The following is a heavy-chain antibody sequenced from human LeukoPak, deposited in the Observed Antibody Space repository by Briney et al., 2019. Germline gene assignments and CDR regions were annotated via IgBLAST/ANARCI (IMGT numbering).Heavy chain of an antibody. V-gene: IGHV3-9*01. J-gene: IGHJ4*02. Sequence: PGRSLRLSCAASGFTFDDYAMHWVRHAPGKGLEWVSGISWNSGSIGYADSVKGRFTISRDNAKNSLYLQMNSLRAEDTALYYCAKAPGIAAAFDYWGQGTLVTVSS. CDR2: ISWNSGSI. D-gene: IGHD6-13*01. CDR3: AKAPGIAAAFDY. CDR1: GFTFDDYA.